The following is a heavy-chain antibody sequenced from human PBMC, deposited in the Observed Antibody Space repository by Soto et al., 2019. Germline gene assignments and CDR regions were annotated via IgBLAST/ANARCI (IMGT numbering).Heavy chain of an antibody. CDR2: IYYSGST. D-gene: IGHD2-15*01. J-gene: IGHJ3*02. Sequence: QVQLQESGPGLVKPSETLSLTCTVSGGSISSYYWSWIRQPPGKGLEWIGYIYYSGSTNYNPSLKSRVTISVDTCKNQFSLKLSSVTAADTAVYYCARERGGGGAFDIWGQGTMVTVSS. CDR3: ARERGGGGAFDI. CDR1: GGSISSYY. V-gene: IGHV4-59*01.